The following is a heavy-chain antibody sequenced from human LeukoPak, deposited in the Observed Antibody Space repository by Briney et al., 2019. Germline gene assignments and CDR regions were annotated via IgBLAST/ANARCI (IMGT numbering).Heavy chain of an antibody. D-gene: IGHD3-10*01. CDR2: IYYSGST. Sequence: PSGTLSLTCTVSGGSIGSSGYYWAWIRQPPGKGREWIGSIYYSGSTYYNPSLKSRVTISVDTSKNQFSLKLSSVTAADTAVYYCARGITRRRVFDIWGQGTRVTVSS. J-gene: IGHJ3*02. V-gene: IGHV4-39*07. CDR3: ARGITRRRVFDI. CDR1: GGSIGSSGYY.